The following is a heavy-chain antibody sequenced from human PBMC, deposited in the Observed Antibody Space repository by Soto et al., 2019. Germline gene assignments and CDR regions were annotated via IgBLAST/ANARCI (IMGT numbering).Heavy chain of an antibody. J-gene: IGHJ4*02. CDR3: ARGRNYDILTGQLDY. D-gene: IGHD3-9*01. CDR2: IYYSGST. V-gene: IGHV4-59*01. CDR1: GGSISSYY. Sequence: PSETLSLTCTVSGGSISSYYWNWIRQPPGKGLEWIGYIYYSGSTNYNPSLKSRVTISVDTSKNQFSLKLSSVTAADTAVYFCARGRNYDILTGQLDYWGQGTLVTVSS.